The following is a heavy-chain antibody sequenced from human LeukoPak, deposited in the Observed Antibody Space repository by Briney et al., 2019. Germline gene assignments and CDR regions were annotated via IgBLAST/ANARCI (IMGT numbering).Heavy chain of an antibody. CDR3: ARAFGAPTEFDP. Sequence: SVKVSCKASGGTFSSYAISWVRQAPGQGLEWMGGIIPIFGTANYAQKFQGRDTITADESTSTAYMELSSLRSEDTAVYYCARAFGAPTEFDPWGQGTLVTVSS. J-gene: IGHJ5*02. CDR1: GGTFSSYA. CDR2: IIPIFGTA. D-gene: IGHD3-3*01. V-gene: IGHV1-69*13.